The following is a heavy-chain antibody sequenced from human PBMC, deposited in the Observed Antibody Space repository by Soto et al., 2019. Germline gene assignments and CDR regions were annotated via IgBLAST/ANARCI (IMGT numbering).Heavy chain of an antibody. J-gene: IGHJ6*04. D-gene: IGHD1-1*01. V-gene: IGHV3-23*01. Sequence: GGSLRLSCTASGFTLSRYAMNWVRQAPGKGLEWVAGISGSGRDSYYADPLKGHFTISRDNSNNTLYLQMSSLRAEDTAIYFCARGGNSISEHYNHLTVWGKGTSVTVSS. CDR1: GFTLSRYA. CDR3: ARGGNSISEHYNHLTV. CDR2: ISGSGRDS.